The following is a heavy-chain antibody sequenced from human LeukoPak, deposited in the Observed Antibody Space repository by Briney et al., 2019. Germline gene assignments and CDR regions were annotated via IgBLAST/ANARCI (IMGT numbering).Heavy chain of an antibody. CDR3: ASWYSSSWYPYYYHMDV. CDR2: MNPNSGNT. Sequence: WASVKVSCKASGYTFTSYDINWVRQATGQGLEWMGWMNPNSGNTGYAQKFQGRVTMTRNTSISTAYMELSSLRSEDTAVYYCASWYSSSWYPYYYHMDVWGKGTTVTVSS. CDR1: GYTFTSYD. D-gene: IGHD6-13*01. V-gene: IGHV1-8*01. J-gene: IGHJ6*03.